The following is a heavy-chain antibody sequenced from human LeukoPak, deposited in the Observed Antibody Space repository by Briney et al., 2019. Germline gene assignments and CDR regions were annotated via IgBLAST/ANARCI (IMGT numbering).Heavy chain of an antibody. CDR3: ARCNTIFVVVIIPFLGY. CDR2: ISYDGSNK. CDR1: GFTFSSYA. D-gene: IGHD3-3*01. V-gene: IGHV3-30*09. Sequence: GGSLRLSCAASGFTFSSYAMHWVRQAPGKGLEWVAVISYDGSNKYYADSVKGRFAISRDNSKNTLYLQMNSLRAEDTAVYYCARCNTIFVVVIIPFLGYWGQGTLVTVSS. J-gene: IGHJ4*02.